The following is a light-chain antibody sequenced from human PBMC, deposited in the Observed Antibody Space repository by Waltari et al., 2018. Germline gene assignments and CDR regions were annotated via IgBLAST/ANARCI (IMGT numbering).Light chain of an antibody. CDR3: QQYDSLPWT. J-gene: IGKJ1*01. V-gene: IGKV3-20*01. CDR1: QGFTSNF. CDR2: GAS. Sequence: EIVLTQSPGTLSLSPGERATLSCRASQGFTSNFLAWYQHRPGQAPRPLIYGASIRATGIPDRFSGSGSGTDFTLTISRLEPEDFAVYYCQQYDSLPWTFGQGTKVEIK.